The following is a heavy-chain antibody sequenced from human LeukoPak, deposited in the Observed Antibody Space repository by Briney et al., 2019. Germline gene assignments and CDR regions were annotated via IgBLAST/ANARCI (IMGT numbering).Heavy chain of an antibody. D-gene: IGHD1-26*01. Sequence: ASVKVSCKASGYTFTSYDINWVRQATGQGLEWMGWMNPNSGNTGYAQKFQGRVTMTRNTSISTAYMELSSLRSEDTAVYYRARGDANSDYFDYWGQGTLVTVSS. CDR2: MNPNSGNT. CDR3: ARGDANSDYFDY. V-gene: IGHV1-8*01. CDR1: GYTFTSYD. J-gene: IGHJ4*02.